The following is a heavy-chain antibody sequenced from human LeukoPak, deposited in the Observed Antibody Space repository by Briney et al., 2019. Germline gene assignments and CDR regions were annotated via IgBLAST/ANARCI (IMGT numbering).Heavy chain of an antibody. Sequence: ASVKVSCKASGYTFTDYHVHWVRQAPGQGLEWMGWINPKSGGTKYTQEFQGRVAMTRDTSISTVYMELSSLRSDDTVVYYCAREVSDSASNYFGYWGQGSLVTVSS. CDR3: AREVSDSASNYFGY. CDR2: INPKSGGT. D-gene: IGHD6-6*01. V-gene: IGHV1-2*02. CDR1: GYTFTDYH. J-gene: IGHJ4*02.